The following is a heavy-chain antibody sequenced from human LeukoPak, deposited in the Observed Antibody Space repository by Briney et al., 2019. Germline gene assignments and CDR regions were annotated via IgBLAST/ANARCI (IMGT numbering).Heavy chain of an antibody. CDR1: GYSFPSYW. CDR2: ICPGDSDT. D-gene: IGHD3-9*01. J-gene: IGHJ4*02. CDR3: ARSYYDILTSYSD. V-gene: IGHV5-51*01. Sequence: GESLKISCKGSGYSFPSYWITWVRQMPGKGLEWMGIICPGDSDTRYSPSFQGQVTISADRSISTAYLQWSSLRASDTAIYYCARSYYDILTSYSDRGQGTLVTVSS.